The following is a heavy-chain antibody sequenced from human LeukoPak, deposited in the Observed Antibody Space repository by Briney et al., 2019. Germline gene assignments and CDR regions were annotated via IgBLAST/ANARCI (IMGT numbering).Heavy chain of an antibody. J-gene: IGHJ5*02. Sequence: PGGSLRLSCAASGFTFSSYSMNWVRQAPGKGLEWVSSISSSSSYIYYADSVKGRFTISRDNAKNSLYLQMNSLRAEDTAVYYCARGVYCTIPSTCWFDPWGQGTLVTVSS. D-gene: IGHD2-8*01. CDR3: ARGVYCTIPSTCWFDP. CDR2: ISSSSSYI. V-gene: IGHV3-21*01. CDR1: GFTFSSYS.